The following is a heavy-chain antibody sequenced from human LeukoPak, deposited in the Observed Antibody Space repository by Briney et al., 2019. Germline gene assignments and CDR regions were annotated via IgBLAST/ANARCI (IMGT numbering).Heavy chain of an antibody. J-gene: IGHJ4*02. D-gene: IGHD6-13*01. CDR2: ISVGGST. CDR3: VTGISNPDN. CDR1: GFTFSTYP. V-gene: IGHV3-23*01. Sequence: GGSLRLSCSASGFTFSTYPMSWVRQTPGKELVWVSSISVGGSTYYVDSVRGRFTISRDISKSTLYLQMNSLRADDTAIYYCVTGISNPDNWGQGTLVTVSS.